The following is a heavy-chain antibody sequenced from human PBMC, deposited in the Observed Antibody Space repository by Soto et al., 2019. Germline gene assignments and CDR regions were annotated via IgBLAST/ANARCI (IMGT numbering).Heavy chain of an antibody. Sequence: SETLSLTCAVSGGSISSGGYSWSWIRQPPGKGLEWIGYIYHSGSTYYNPSLKSRVTISVDRSKNQFSLELSSVTAADTAVYYCARGRDYYGSGSALWYFDYWGQGTLVTVSS. D-gene: IGHD3-10*01. V-gene: IGHV4-30-2*01. CDR3: ARGRDYYGSGSALWYFDY. CDR2: IYHSGST. J-gene: IGHJ4*02. CDR1: GGSISSGGYS.